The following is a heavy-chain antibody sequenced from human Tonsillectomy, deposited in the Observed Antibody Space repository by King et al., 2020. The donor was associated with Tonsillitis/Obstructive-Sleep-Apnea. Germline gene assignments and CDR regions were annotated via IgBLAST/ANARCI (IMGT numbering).Heavy chain of an antibody. CDR1: GGSFSGYY. J-gene: IGHJ5*02. Sequence: VQLQQWGAGLLKPSETLSLTCAVYGGSFSGYYWSWIRQPPGKGLKWIGEINHSGSTNYNPSLKSRVTISVDTSKNQFSLKLSSVTAADTAVYYCASTRMYCSSTSCPHNWFDPWGQGPLVTVSS. CDR2: INHSGST. CDR3: ASTRMYCSSTSCPHNWFDP. D-gene: IGHD2-2*01. V-gene: IGHV4-34*01.